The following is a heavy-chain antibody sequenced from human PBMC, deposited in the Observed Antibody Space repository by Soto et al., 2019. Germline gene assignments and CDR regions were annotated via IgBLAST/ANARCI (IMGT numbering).Heavy chain of an antibody. Sequence: SETLSLTCTVSGGSISSSSYYWGWIRQPPGKGLEWIGSIYYSGSTYYNPSLKNRVTISVDTSKNQFSLKLSSVTAADTAVYYCASDPWFGALYYYYGMDVWGQGTTVTVSS. D-gene: IGHD3-10*01. V-gene: IGHV4-39*01. CDR3: ASDPWFGALYYYYGMDV. CDR2: IYYSGST. J-gene: IGHJ6*02. CDR1: GGSISSSSYY.